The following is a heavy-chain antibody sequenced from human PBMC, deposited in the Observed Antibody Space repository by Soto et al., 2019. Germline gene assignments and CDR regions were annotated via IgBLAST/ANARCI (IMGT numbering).Heavy chain of an antibody. J-gene: IGHJ5*02. CDR2: IYWNDDK. Sequence: SGPTLVNPTHTLTLTCTFSGFSLSTSGVGVGWIRQPPGKALEWLALIYWNDDKRYSPSLKSRLTTTKDTSKNQVVLTMTNMDPVDTATYYCAHSVETSGDPSNWFDPWGQGTLVTVSS. D-gene: IGHD2-21*02. CDR1: GFSLSTSGVG. V-gene: IGHV2-5*01. CDR3: AHSVETSGDPSNWFDP.